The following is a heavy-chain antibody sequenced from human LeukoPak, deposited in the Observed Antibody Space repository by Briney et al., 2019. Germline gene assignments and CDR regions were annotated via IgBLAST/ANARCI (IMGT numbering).Heavy chain of an antibody. J-gene: IGHJ4*02. Sequence: PSETLSLTCIVPGDSISDYYWSWIRQPPGKGLEWIGCVYYSGSANYNPSLKSRVTISVDTSKNQLSLKLSSVTAADTAVYYCARLVGSNWYHEVLLARDSWGQGTLVTVSS. CDR1: GDSISDYY. CDR3: ARLVGSNWYHEVLLARDS. CDR2: VYYSGSA. V-gene: IGHV4-59*08. D-gene: IGHD6-13*01.